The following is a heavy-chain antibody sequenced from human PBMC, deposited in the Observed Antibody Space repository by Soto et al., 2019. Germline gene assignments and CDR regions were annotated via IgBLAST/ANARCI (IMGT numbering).Heavy chain of an antibody. V-gene: IGHV4-59*01. Sequence: PSETLSLTCTVSGGSISSYYWSWIRQPPGKGLEWIGYIYYSGSTNYNPSLKSRVTISVDTSKNQFSLKLSSVTAADTAVYYCARFETWIQLWNWFGPWGQGTLVTGSS. CDR3: ARFETWIQLWNWFGP. J-gene: IGHJ5*02. CDR1: GGSISSYY. D-gene: IGHD5-18*01. CDR2: IYYSGST.